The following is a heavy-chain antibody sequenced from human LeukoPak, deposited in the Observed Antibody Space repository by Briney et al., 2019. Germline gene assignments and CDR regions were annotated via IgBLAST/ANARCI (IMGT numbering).Heavy chain of an antibody. J-gene: IGHJ4*02. Sequence: GGSLRLSCAASRFTFSSYAMSWVRQAPGKGLEWVSGISGSGGSTYYADSVKGRFTISRDNSKSTLSLQMNSLRAEDTAIYYCATYRQVLLPFESWGQGTLVTVSS. CDR1: RFTFSSYA. CDR3: ATYRQVLLPFES. D-gene: IGHD2-8*02. V-gene: IGHV3-23*01. CDR2: ISGSGGST.